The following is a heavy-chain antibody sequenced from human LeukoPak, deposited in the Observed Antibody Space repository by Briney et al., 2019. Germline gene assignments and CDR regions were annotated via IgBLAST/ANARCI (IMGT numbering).Heavy chain of an antibody. D-gene: IGHD4-17*01. V-gene: IGHV3-64*04. J-gene: IGHJ4*02. CDR3: ARERANFYGDYEPYFDY. CDR1: GFTFSSYA. Sequence: TGGSLRLSCSASGFTFSSYAMHWVRQAPGKGLEYVSAISSNGGSTYYADSVKGRFTISRDNSKNTLYLQMNSLRAEDTAVYYCARERANFYGDYEPYFDYWGQGTLVTVSS. CDR2: ISSNGGST.